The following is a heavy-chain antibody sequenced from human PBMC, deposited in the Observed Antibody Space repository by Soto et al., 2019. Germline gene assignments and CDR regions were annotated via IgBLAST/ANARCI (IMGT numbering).Heavy chain of an antibody. J-gene: IGHJ6*02. CDR3: AKVTKRAAAGRYEYYKYGMDV. D-gene: IGHD6-13*01. CDR2: ISGSGGSS. Sequence: PGGSLRLSCAASGFAFSTYAMTWVRQAPGKGLEWVSVISGSGGSSYYAASVKGRFTISRDNSKNTLYLQMSGLRAEDTALYYCAKVTKRAAAGRYEYYKYGMDVWGQGTTVTV. CDR1: GFAFSTYA. V-gene: IGHV3-23*01.